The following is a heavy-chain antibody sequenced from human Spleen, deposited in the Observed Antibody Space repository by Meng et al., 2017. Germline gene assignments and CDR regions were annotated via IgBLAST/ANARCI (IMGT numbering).Heavy chain of an antibody. CDR2: IYPGDSDT. D-gene: IGHD2-15*01. V-gene: IGHV5-51*01. Sequence: GESLKISCQGSGYYFNSYWIAWVRQMPGKGLEWLGIIYPGDSDTRYSPSFQGQVTISADKSINTAYLQWSSLKASDTAMYYCARLGYCSGGTCYEYYFDYWGQGTLVTVSS. CDR3: ARLGYCSGGTCYEYYFDY. J-gene: IGHJ4*02. CDR1: GYYFNSYW.